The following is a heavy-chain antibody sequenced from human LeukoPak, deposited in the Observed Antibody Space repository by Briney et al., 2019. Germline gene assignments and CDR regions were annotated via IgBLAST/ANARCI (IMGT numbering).Heavy chain of an antibody. D-gene: IGHD3-10*01. Sequence: GGSLRLSCAASGFTFSSYAMSWVRQAPGKGLEWVSAISGSGGSTYYADSVKGRFTISRDNSKNTLYLQMNSLRAEDTAVYYCAKDLRFGEFCYYYYGMDVWGQGTTVTVSS. J-gene: IGHJ6*02. V-gene: IGHV3-23*01. CDR2: ISGSGGST. CDR3: AKDLRFGEFCYYYYGMDV. CDR1: GFTFSSYA.